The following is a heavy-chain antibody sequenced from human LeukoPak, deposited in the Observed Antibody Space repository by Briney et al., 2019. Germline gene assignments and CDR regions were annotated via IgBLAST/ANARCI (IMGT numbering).Heavy chain of an antibody. CDR2: INWSGGST. J-gene: IGHJ6*03. D-gene: IGHD3-22*01. CDR1: GFTFDNYG. Sequence: GGSLRLSCAASGFTFDNYGMNWVRQAPGKGLEWVSGINWSGGSTGYAASVKGRFTISRDNAKNSLFLQMNSLRAEDTAVYYCARARYYYDDSAYFKSYYYMDVWGKGTTVTISS. V-gene: IGHV3-20*04. CDR3: ARARYYYDDSAYFKSYYYMDV.